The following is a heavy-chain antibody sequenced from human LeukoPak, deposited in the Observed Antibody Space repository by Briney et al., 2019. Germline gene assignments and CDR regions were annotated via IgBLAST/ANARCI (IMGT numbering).Heavy chain of an antibody. CDR2: IFYSGST. CDR1: SGSISTSNYY. J-gene: IGHJ5*02. CDR3: ARDGVLLGLPNWFGP. V-gene: IGHV4-39*07. Sequence: SETLSLTCTVSSGSISTSNYYWGWVRQPPGKALEWIGNIFYSGSTYYSPSLKSRVTISLDTSRNQFSLKLRSVTAADTALYYCARDGVLLGLPNWFGPWGQGTPVTVSS. D-gene: IGHD3-16*01.